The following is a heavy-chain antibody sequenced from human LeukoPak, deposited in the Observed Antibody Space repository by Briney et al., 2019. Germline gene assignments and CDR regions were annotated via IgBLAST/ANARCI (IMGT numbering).Heavy chain of an antibody. J-gene: IGHJ3*02. CDR2: ISSSSSYI. Sequence: GGSLRLSCADSGFTFSTYSMNWVRQAPGKGLEWVSSISSSSSYIYYADSVKGRFTISRDNAKNSLYLQMNSLRAEDTAVYYCARSGSYALWAFDIWGQGTMVTVSS. CDR3: ARSGSYALWAFDI. D-gene: IGHD1-26*01. V-gene: IGHV3-21*01. CDR1: GFTFSTYS.